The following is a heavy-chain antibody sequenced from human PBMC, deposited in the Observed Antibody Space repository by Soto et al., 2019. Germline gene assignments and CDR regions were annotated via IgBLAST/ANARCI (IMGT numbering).Heavy chain of an antibody. Sequence: GGSLRLSCAASGFTFSSYSMNWVRQAPGKGLEWVSSISSSSSYIYYADSVKGRFTISRDNAKNSLYLQMNSLRAEDTAVYYCAREGYSSFVRGAFDIWGQGTMVTVSS. V-gene: IGHV3-21*01. D-gene: IGHD6-13*01. CDR1: GFTFSSYS. CDR3: AREGYSSFVRGAFDI. J-gene: IGHJ3*02. CDR2: ISSSSSYI.